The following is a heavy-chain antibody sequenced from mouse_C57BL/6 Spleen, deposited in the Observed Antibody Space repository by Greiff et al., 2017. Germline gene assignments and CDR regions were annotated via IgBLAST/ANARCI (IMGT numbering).Heavy chain of an antibody. CDR1: GYTFTSYW. Sequence: QVQLQQPGTELVKPGASVKLSCKASGYTFTSYWMHWVKQRPGQGLEWIGNINPSNGGTNYNEKFKSKATLTVDKSSSTAYMQLSSLTSEDSAVYYCARAGYYGMEVYYFDYCGQGTTLTVSS. CDR2: INPSNGGT. V-gene: IGHV1-53*01. J-gene: IGHJ2*01. D-gene: IGHD1-1*01. CDR3: ARAGYYGMEVYYFDY.